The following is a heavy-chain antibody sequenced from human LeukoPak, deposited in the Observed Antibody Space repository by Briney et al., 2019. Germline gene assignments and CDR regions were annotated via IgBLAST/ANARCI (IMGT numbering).Heavy chain of an antibody. Sequence: ASVKVSCKASGYTFSSYGITWVRQAPGQGLECMGWINTYNGKTSNAQNLQGRVTMTTDTSTSTAYMEVRSLRSDDTAVYYCARDYYGSGSHDYWGQGTLVTVSS. CDR3: ARDYYGSGSHDY. CDR1: GYTFSSYG. J-gene: IGHJ4*02. D-gene: IGHD3-10*01. V-gene: IGHV1-18*01. CDR2: INTYNGKT.